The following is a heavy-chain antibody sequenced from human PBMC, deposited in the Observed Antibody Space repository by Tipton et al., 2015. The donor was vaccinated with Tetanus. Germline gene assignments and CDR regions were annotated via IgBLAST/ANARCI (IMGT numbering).Heavy chain of an antibody. CDR2: IHYSGNT. V-gene: IGHV4-30-4*01. Sequence: TLSLTCSVSGGSISSSDHYWGWIRQHPGKGLEWIGYIHYSGNTFYKPSLKSRVTISVDTSKKQFSLKMTSVTAADTAVYFCARDCSGGNCYTRGRILDYWGQGTLVTVSS. J-gene: IGHJ4*02. CDR1: GGSISSSDHY. CDR3: ARDCSGGNCYTRGRILDY. D-gene: IGHD2-15*01.